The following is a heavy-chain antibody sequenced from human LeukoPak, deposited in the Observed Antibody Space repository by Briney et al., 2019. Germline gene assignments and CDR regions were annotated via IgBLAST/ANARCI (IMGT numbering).Heavy chain of an antibody. CDR3: ARGLYDFWSGSHWYFDL. D-gene: IGHD3-3*01. J-gene: IGHJ2*01. CDR2: INPSGGST. CDR1: GYTFTSYY. V-gene: IGHV1-46*01. Sequence: ASVKVSCKASGYTFTSYYMHWVRQAPGQGLEWMGIINPSGGSTSYAQKFQGRVTMTGDTSTSTVYMELSSLRSEDTAVYYCARGLYDFWSGSHWYFDLWGRGTLVTVSS.